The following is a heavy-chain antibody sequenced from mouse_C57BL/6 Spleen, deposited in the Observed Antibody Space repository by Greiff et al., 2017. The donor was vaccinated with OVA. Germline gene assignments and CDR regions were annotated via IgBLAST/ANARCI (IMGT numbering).Heavy chain of an antibody. CDR2: IDPSDSYT. V-gene: IGHV1-69*01. D-gene: IGHD2-5*01. CDR3: ARRNSNYYFDY. CDR1: GYTFTSYW. Sequence: QVQLQQPGAELVMPGASVKLPCKASGYTFTSYWMHWVKQRPGQGLEWIGEIDPSDSYTNYNQKFKGKSTLTVDKSSSTAYMQLSSLTSEDSAVYYCARRNSNYYFDYWGQGTTLTVSS. J-gene: IGHJ2*01.